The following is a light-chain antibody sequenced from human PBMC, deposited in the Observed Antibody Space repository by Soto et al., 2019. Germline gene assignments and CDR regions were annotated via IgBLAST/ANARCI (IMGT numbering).Light chain of an antibody. CDR1: QSVSSY. Sequence: EIVLTQSPATLSLSPGERATLSCRASQSVSSYLAWYQQKPGQAPRLLIDDASNRATGIPARFSGSGSGTDFTLTISSLEPEEFAIYYCQQRSNWPYTFGQGTKLEIK. CDR3: QQRSNWPYT. CDR2: DAS. V-gene: IGKV3-11*01. J-gene: IGKJ2*01.